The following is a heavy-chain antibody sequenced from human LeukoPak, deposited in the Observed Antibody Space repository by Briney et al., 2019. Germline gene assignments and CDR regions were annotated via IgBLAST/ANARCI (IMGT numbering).Heavy chain of an antibody. CDR3: AREAAVQLRRNYFDY. CDR2: IIPIFGTA. CDR1: GGTFSSYA. Sequence: SVKVSCKASGGTFSSYAISWVRQAPGQGLEWVGGIIPIFGTANYAQKFQGRVTITTDESTSTAYMELSSLRSEDTAVYYCAREAAVQLRRNYFDYWGQGTLVTVSS. J-gene: IGHJ4*02. D-gene: IGHD5-18*01. V-gene: IGHV1-69*05.